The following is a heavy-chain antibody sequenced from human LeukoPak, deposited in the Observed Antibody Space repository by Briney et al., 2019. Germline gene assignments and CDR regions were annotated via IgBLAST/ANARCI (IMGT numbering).Heavy chain of an antibody. J-gene: IGHJ4*02. D-gene: IGHD3-10*01. Sequence: ETLSLTCAVYGGSFSGYYWSWVRQAPGKGLEWLANIKQDGSESYYVDSVKGRFTISRDNAKNSLYLQMNRLRADDTAVYYCARDEATMVRGHDFWGQGTLVTVSA. V-gene: IGHV3-7*01. CDR3: ARDEATMVRGHDF. CDR1: GGSFSGYY. CDR2: IKQDGSES.